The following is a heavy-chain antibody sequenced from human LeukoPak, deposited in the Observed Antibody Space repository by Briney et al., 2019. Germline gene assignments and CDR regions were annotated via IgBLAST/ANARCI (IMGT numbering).Heavy chain of an antibody. CDR2: IIPILGIA. J-gene: IGHJ3*01. V-gene: IGHV1-69*04. Sequence: SVKVSCKASGGTFSSYAISWVRQAPGQGLEWMGRIIPILGIANYAQKFQGRVTITADKSTSTAYMELSSLRAEDTAVYYCAKDPVDIGPAFAFWGPGTMVTVSS. CDR3: AKDPVDIGPAFAF. CDR1: GGTFSSYA. D-gene: IGHD6-19*01.